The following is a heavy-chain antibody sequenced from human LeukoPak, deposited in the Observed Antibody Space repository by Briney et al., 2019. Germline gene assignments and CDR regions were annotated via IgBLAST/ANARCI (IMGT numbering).Heavy chain of an antibody. J-gene: IGHJ4*02. CDR1: GGTFSSYA. Sequence: GASVKVSCKASGGTFSSYAIRWVRQAPGQGLEWMGGIIPIFGTANYAQKFQGRVTITADESTSTAYMELSTLRSEDTAVYYFAYLSGYYYSRRYFDYWGQGTLVTVSS. V-gene: IGHV1-69*13. CDR3: AYLSGYYYSRRYFDY. D-gene: IGHD3-22*01. CDR2: IIPIFGTA.